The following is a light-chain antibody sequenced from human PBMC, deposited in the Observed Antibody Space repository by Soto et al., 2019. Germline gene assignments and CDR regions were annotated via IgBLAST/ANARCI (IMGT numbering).Light chain of an antibody. Sequence: EIVLTQSPATLSLSPGERATLSCRASQSVISYLAWYQQKPGQAPRLLIYDASNRATGIPARFSGSGSGTDFTLTSSSLEPEVFAVYSCQQRITLPPLTLGGGTKVEIK. J-gene: IGKJ4*01. CDR2: DAS. CDR1: QSVISY. CDR3: QQRITLPPLT. V-gene: IGKV3-11*01.